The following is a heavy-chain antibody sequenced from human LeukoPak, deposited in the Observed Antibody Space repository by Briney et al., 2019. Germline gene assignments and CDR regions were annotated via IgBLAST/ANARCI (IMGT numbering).Heavy chain of an antibody. J-gene: IGHJ5*02. D-gene: IGHD4-11*01. CDR2: IKGDGSEK. Sequence: GGSLRLSCAASGFTFSSYWMSWVRLAPGKGLEWVGNIKGDGSEKWYVDSVKGRFTISRDNAQNSVYPQMNSLRAEDTALYYCARDEYRSRWLHPWGQGTLVTVTS. CDR1: GFTFSSYW. CDR3: ARDEYRSRWLHP. V-gene: IGHV3-7*01.